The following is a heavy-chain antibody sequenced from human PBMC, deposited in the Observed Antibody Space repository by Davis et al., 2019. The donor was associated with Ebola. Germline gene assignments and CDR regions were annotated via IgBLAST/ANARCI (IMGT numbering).Heavy chain of an antibody. CDR2: ISAYNGNT. J-gene: IGHJ4*02. D-gene: IGHD3-3*01. CDR3: ARDSLRFLEWLAIDY. V-gene: IGHV1-18*01. CDR1: GYTFTSYG. Sequence: ASVKVSCKASGYTFTSYGISWVRQAPGQGLEWMGWISAYNGNTNYAQKLQGRVTMTTDTSTSTAYMELRSLRSDDTAVYYCARDSLRFLEWLAIDYWGQGTLVTVSS.